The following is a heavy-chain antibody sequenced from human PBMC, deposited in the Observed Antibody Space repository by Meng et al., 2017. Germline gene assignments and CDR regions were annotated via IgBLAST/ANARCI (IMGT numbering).Heavy chain of an antibody. V-gene: IGHV3-7*03. CDR2: IKQDGSEK. Sequence: GESLKISCAASGFTFDDYGMSWVRQAPGKGLEWVANIKQDGSEKYYVDSVKGRFTISRDNAKNSLYLQMNSLRAEDTAVYYCARAPKQIVVVIRYYYYGMDVWGQGTTVTVSS. D-gene: IGHD3-22*01. CDR3: ARAPKQIVVVIRYYYYGMDV. J-gene: IGHJ6*02. CDR1: GFTFDDYG.